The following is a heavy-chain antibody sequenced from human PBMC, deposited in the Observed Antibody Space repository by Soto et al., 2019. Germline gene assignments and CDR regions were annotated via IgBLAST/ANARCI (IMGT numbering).Heavy chain of an antibody. CDR2: ITTYNGNT. Sequence: QVQLVQSGAEVKKPGASVTVSCKASGYTFTSYGITWVRQAPGQGLEWMGWITTYNGNTNYAQKLQGRVTMTTDTSTTTAYLELRSLRSDDTAVYFCARGSDSGYLFDFGGQGTLVTVSS. D-gene: IGHD5-12*01. V-gene: IGHV1-18*01. CDR3: ARGSDSGYLFDF. CDR1: GYTFTSYG. J-gene: IGHJ4*02.